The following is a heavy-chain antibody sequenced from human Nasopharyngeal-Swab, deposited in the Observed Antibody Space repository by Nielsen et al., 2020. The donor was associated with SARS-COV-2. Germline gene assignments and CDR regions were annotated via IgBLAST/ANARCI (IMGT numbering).Heavy chain of an antibody. D-gene: IGHD5-12*01. CDR3: ARATNLGGSLWVPDY. CDR1: GFTFSSYW. Sequence: GESLKISCAVSGFTFSSYWMHWVRQAPGRGLAWVSRIDSDGSSTIYADSVKGRFTISRDNAKNTLYLQMNSLRAEDTAVYYCARATNLGGSLWVPDYRGQGTLVTVSS. J-gene: IGHJ4*02. V-gene: IGHV3-74*01. CDR2: IDSDGSST.